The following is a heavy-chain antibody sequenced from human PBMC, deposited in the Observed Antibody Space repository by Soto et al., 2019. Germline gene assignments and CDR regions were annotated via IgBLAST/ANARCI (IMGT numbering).Heavy chain of an antibody. V-gene: IGHV1-69*13. CDR2: IIPIFGTA. Sequence: GASVKVSCKASVGTFSSYAISWVRQAPGQGLEWMGGIIPIFGTANYAQKFQGRVTITADESTSTAYMELSSLRSEDTAVYYCARSGSGSYSFSFDYWGQGTLVNVSS. CDR3: ARSGSGSYSFSFDY. D-gene: IGHD3-10*01. CDR1: VGTFSSYA. J-gene: IGHJ4*02.